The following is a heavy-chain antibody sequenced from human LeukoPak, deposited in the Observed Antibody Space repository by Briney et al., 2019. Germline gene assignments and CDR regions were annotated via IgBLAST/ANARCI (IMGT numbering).Heavy chain of an antibody. CDR3: TIGSDQYYFDY. D-gene: IGHD2-2*01. J-gene: IGHJ4*02. CDR2: IYYSGST. CDR1: GGSISSYY. Sequence: PSETLSLTCTVSGGSISSYYWSWIRQPPGKGLEWIGYIYYSGSTNYNPSLKSRVTISVDTSKNQFSLKLSSVTAADTAVYYCTIGSDQYYFDYWGQGTLVTVSS. V-gene: IGHV4-59*08.